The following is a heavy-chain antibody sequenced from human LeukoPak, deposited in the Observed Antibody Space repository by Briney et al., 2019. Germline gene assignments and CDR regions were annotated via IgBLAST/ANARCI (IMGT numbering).Heavy chain of an antibody. V-gene: IGHV3-13*01. CDR3: ARAAYSSTWYSRYFDL. D-gene: IGHD6-13*01. CDR1: GFTFSSYD. Sequence: GGSLRLSCAASGFTFSSYDIHWVRQATGKVLEWVSGIGTAGEIYYPGSVKGRFTISRENAKNSLYLQMNSLRAGDTAVYYCARAAYSSTWYSRYFDLWGRGTLVTVSS. J-gene: IGHJ2*01. CDR2: IGTAGEI.